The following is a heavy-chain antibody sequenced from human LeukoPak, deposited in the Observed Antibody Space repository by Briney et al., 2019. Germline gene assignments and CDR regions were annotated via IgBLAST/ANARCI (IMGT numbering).Heavy chain of an antibody. CDR2: TYYRSKWYN. CDR3: AKGPSGYSYDVLHWYFDL. J-gene: IGHJ2*01. Sequence: SQTLSLTCAISGDIVSSNSAAWHWIRQSPSRGLEWLGRTYYRSKWYNDYAVSVKSRITINPDTSKNQFSLQLNSVTPEDTAVYYCAKGPSGYSYDVLHWYFDLWGRGTLVTVSS. CDR1: GDIVSSNSAA. V-gene: IGHV6-1*01. D-gene: IGHD5-18*01.